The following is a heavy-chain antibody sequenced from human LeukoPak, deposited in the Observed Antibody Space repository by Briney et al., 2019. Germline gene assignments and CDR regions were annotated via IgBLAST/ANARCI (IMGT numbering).Heavy chain of an antibody. D-gene: IGHD3-16*01. Sequence: GGSLRLSCAASGLTFSSYAMHWVRQGPGKGLEWVAFISSDGRTEYNADSVKGRFTISRDNSKNTLYLQMNSLTTEDTAVYYCARGWGSGAWLIDSWGQGTLVSVSS. V-gene: IGHV3-30*04. J-gene: IGHJ4*02. CDR2: ISSDGRTE. CDR3: ARGWGSGAWLIDS. CDR1: GLTFSSYA.